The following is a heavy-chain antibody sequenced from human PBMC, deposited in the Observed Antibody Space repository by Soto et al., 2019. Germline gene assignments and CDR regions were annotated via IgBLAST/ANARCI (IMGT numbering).Heavy chain of an antibody. CDR2: IWYDGSNK. CDR3: ARDREEQQLTYWFDP. CDR1: GFTFSSYG. D-gene: IGHD6-13*01. Sequence: GGSLRLSCAASGFTFSSYGMHWVRQAPGKGLEWVAVIWYDGSNKYYADSVKRRFTISRDNSKNTLYLQMNSLRAEDTAVYYCARDREEQQLTYWFDPWGQGTLVTVSS. V-gene: IGHV3-33*01. J-gene: IGHJ5*02.